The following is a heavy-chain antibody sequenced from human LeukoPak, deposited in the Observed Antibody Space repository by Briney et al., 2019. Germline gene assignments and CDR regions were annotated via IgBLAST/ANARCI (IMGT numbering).Heavy chain of an antibody. CDR1: GFTFSDYY. J-gene: IGHJ4*02. CDR3: TRRPYSSSWYYFDY. CDR2: ISSSGSML. V-gene: IGHV3-11*04. D-gene: IGHD6-13*01. Sequence: GGSLRLSCTVSGFTFSDYYMSWVRQAPGKGLEWVSYISSSGSMLHYADSVEGRFTISRDDGKSSLYLQMSSLRVEDTAVYYCTRRPYSSSWYYFDYWGQGTLVTVSS.